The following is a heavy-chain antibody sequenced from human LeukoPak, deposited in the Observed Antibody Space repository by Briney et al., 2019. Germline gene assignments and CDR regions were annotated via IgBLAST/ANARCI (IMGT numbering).Heavy chain of an antibody. D-gene: IGHD2-21*01. CDR1: GGSISSYY. V-gene: IGHV4-59*01. J-gene: IGHJ3*02. CDR3: ARSVREVMDAFDI. CDR2: IYYSGST. Sequence: TSETLSLTCTVSGGSISSYYWSWIRQPPGKGLEWIGYIYYSGSTNYNPSLKSRVTISVDTSKNQFSLKLSSVTAADTAVYYCARSVREVMDAFDIWGQGTMVTVSS.